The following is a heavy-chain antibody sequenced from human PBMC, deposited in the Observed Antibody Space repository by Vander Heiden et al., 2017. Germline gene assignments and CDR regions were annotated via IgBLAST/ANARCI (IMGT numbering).Heavy chain of an antibody. CDR1: GDSVPSNSAA. Sequence: QVQLRQSGPGLVKPSQTLPLTCAISGDSVPSNSAAWPWLRKSPSRGLEWLGRTYYRSKWQNDYALSVKSRVTVNPDTSKNQFSLQLMFVTPDDTAVYYCARMAVAGDFDYWGQGTLVTVSS. V-gene: IGHV6-1*01. CDR2: TYYRSKWQN. J-gene: IGHJ4*02. D-gene: IGHD6-19*01. CDR3: ARMAVAGDFDY.